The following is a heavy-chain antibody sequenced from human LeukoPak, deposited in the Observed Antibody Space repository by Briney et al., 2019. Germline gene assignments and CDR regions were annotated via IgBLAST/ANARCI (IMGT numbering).Heavy chain of an antibody. J-gene: IGHJ3*02. V-gene: IGHV1-69*04. Sequence: ASVRVSCKASGDTLTTHPISWVRQAPGQGPEWMGRITPIFNKADYTPNFQGRVSFTVDRSTSTAYMEVHSLRSEDTAMYYCAREYPQGVARGMSSAFDIWGQGTMVTVTS. CDR1: GDTLTTHP. CDR3: AREYPQGVARGMSSAFDI. CDR2: ITPIFNKA. D-gene: IGHD3-10*01.